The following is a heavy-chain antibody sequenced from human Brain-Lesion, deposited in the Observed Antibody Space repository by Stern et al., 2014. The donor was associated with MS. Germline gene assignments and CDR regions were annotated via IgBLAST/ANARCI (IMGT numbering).Heavy chain of an antibody. CDR2: IYYSGNT. D-gene: IGHD2-15*01. Sequence: QLQLQESGPGLVKPSETLSLTCTVAGGSVSSTSYAWAWIRQPPGKGLEWIGTIYYSGNTSYSPALKSRLTISLDPSKNQFSLQLRSGTAADTAVYYCAGEEDIRYCSGGSCTGNWFDPWGQGTLVTVSS. J-gene: IGHJ5*02. CDR1: GGSVSSTSYA. CDR3: AGEEDIRYCSGGSCTGNWFDP. V-gene: IGHV4-39*01.